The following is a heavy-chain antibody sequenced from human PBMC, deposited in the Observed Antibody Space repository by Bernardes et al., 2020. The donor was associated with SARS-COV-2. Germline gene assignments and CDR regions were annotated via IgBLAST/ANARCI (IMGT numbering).Heavy chain of an antibody. Sequence: SGPTLVKPTETLTLTCTVSGFSLTDPYMGVSWIRQPPGKALEWLAHIFSNDEESYSTSLKSRLSISKDTSKSQVVLTMTNMDPVDTGTYYCARMFGSPWVGELLQFDYWGQGSVVTVSS. D-gene: IGHD3-10*01. V-gene: IGHV2-26*01. CDR2: IFSNDEE. CDR3: ARMFGSPWVGELLQFDY. J-gene: IGHJ4*02. CDR1: GFSLTDPYMG.